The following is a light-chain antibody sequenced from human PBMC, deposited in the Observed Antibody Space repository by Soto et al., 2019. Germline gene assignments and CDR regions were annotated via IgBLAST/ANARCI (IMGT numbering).Light chain of an antibody. Sequence: EIVLTQSPGTLSSSPGERATLSCRASQSVSSSHLAWYQQKPGQAPRLLIYGASSRATGIPDRFNGSGSGTDFALTISRLEPEDFAVYFCQQYGDSPMYTFGQGTKLEI. CDR1: QSVSSSH. CDR3: QQYGDSPMYT. J-gene: IGKJ2*01. V-gene: IGKV3-20*01. CDR2: GAS.